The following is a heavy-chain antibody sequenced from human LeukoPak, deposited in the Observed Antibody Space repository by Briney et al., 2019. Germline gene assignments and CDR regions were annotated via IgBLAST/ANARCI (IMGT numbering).Heavy chain of an antibody. CDR3: ARDPSYRGFDVFDI. CDR2: ITSSSRYM. D-gene: IGHD3-10*01. Sequence: PGGSLRLSCAASGFTFSSYEMNWVRQAPGKGLEWVSSITSSSRYMYYADSVKGRFTISRDNAKNSLYLQMSSLRAEDTAMYYCARDPSYRGFDVFDIWGQGTMVTVSS. V-gene: IGHV3-21*01. CDR1: GFTFSSYE. J-gene: IGHJ3*02.